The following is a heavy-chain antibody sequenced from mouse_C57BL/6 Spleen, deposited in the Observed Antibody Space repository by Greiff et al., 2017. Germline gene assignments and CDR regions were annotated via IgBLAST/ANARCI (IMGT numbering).Heavy chain of an antibody. V-gene: IGHV1-9*01. CDR2: ILPGSGST. D-gene: IGHD1-1*01. CDR1: GYTFTGYW. J-gene: IGHJ3*01. CDR3: ARYGSNSSGFAY. Sequence: QVQLKESGAELMKPGASVKLSCKATGYTFTGYWIEWVKQRPGHGLEWIGEILPGSGSTNYNEKFKGKATFTADTSSNTAYMQLSSLTTEDSAIDYCARYGSNSSGFAYWGQGTLVSVSA.